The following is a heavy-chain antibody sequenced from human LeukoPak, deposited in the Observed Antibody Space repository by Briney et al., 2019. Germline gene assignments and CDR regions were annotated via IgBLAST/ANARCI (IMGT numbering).Heavy chain of an antibody. CDR1: GFTFSSYA. CDR3: ARDQVGDGDYIYYGMDV. J-gene: IGHJ6*02. V-gene: IGHV3-30-3*01. CDR2: ISYDGSNE. D-gene: IGHD3-10*01. Sequence: PGGSLRLSCAASGFTFSSYAMHWVRQAPGKGLEWVALISYDGSNEYYADSVKGRFTISRDNSKYTLYLQMNSLRAEDTAVYYCARDQVGDGDYIYYGMDVWGQGTTVTVSS.